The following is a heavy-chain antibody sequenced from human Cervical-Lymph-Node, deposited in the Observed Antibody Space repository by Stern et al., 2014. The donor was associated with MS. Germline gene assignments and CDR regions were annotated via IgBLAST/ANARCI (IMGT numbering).Heavy chain of an antibody. J-gene: IGHJ4*02. V-gene: IGHV5-51*01. CDR3: ARHVQGFDY. CDR1: GYSFTIYY. CDR2: IYHYDSDT. Sequence: VQLVQSGAEVKKPGESLKISCKLSGYSFTIYYIAWVRQMPGKGLEWMGVIYHYDSDTTYSPSSQGQCTISADKSITTAYLQWSSLRASDTAMYYCARHVQGFDYWGQGTLVTVSS.